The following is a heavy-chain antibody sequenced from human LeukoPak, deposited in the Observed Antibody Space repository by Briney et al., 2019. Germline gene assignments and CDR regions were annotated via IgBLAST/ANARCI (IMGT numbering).Heavy chain of an antibody. CDR3: ARDPGGSTVTTGYDY. Sequence: GASVKVSCKASGYTFTSYDINWVRQATGQGLEWMGWMNPNSGGTNYAQKFQGRVTMTRDTSISTAYMELSRLRSDDTAVYYCARDPGGSTVTTGYDYWGQGTLVTVSS. CDR1: GYTFTSYD. V-gene: IGHV1-2*02. J-gene: IGHJ4*02. D-gene: IGHD4-17*01. CDR2: MNPNSGGT.